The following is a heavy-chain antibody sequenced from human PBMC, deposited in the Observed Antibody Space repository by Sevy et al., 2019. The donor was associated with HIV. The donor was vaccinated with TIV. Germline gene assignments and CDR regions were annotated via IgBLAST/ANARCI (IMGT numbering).Heavy chain of an antibody. V-gene: IGHV3-7*01. CDR3: AREGPGGFDY. CDR2: IKQDGSKN. D-gene: IGHD2-15*01. Sequence: GGSLRLSCAASGFTFSGYWMSWVRQAPGKGLQWVANIKQDGSKNEFVDSVKGRFTISRDNPKNSLYLQMNSLRAEDTAVYYCAREGPGGFDYWGQGTLVTVSS. J-gene: IGHJ4*02. CDR1: GFTFSGYW.